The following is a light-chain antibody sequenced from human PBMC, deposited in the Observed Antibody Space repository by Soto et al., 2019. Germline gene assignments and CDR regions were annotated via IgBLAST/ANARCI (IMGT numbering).Light chain of an antibody. CDR2: RDS. V-gene: IGLV3-9*01. J-gene: IGLJ1*01. CDR1: NIGSKN. CDR3: CSYACSTNHYV. Sequence: SYELTQPLSVSVALGQTARITCGGNNIGSKNVHWYQQKPGQAPVLVIYRDSNRPSGIPERFSGSNSGNTATLTITGVQAEDEADYYCCSYACSTNHYVFGPGTKVTVL.